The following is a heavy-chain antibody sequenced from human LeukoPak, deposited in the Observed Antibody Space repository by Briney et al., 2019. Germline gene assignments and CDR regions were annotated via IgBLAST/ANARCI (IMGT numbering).Heavy chain of an antibody. D-gene: IGHD2-21*01. CDR1: GFTFSSYA. J-gene: IGHJ3*02. Sequence: GGSLRLSCAASGFTFSSYAMSWVRQAPGKGLEWVSAISGSGGSTYYADSVKGRFTISRDNSKNTLYLQMNSLRAEDTAVYYCAKEARPLWHIVVVRDAFDIWGQGTMVTVSS. CDR2: ISGSGGST. CDR3: AKEARPLWHIVVVRDAFDI. V-gene: IGHV3-23*01.